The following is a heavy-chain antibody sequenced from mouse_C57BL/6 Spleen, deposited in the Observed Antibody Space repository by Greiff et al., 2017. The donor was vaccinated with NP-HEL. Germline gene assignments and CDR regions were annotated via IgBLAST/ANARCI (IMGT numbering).Heavy chain of an antibody. CDR1: GYAFSSYW. CDR3: ARRIYYYGSSSVFDY. CDR2: IYPGDGDT. V-gene: IGHV1-80*01. D-gene: IGHD1-1*01. J-gene: IGHJ2*01. Sequence: VQLQQSGAELVKPGASVKISCKASGYAFSSYWMNWVKQRPGKGLEWIGQIYPGDGDTNYNGKFKGKATLTADKSSSTAYMQLSSLTSEDSAVYFCARRIYYYGSSSVFDYWGQGTTLTVSS.